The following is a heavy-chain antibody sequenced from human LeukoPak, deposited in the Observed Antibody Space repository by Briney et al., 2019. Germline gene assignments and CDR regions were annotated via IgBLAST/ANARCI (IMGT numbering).Heavy chain of an antibody. V-gene: IGHV4-30-4*01. CDR2: IYYSGST. CDR1: GGSISSGDYY. J-gene: IGHJ4*02. D-gene: IGHD5-18*01. CDR3: ARGLDTAMVFDY. Sequence: SETLSLTCTVSGGSISSGDYYWSWIRQPPGKGLEWIGYIYYSGSTYYNPSLKSRVTISLDTSKNQFSLKLSSVTAADTAVYYCARGLDTAMVFDYWGQGTLVTVSS.